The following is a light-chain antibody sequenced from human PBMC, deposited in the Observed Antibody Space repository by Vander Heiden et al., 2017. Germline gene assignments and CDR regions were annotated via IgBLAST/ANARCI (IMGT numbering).Light chain of an antibody. CDR3: SSYGGSNNLL. CDR2: EVT. V-gene: IGLV2-8*01. CDR1: TSDVGGYNY. Sequence: QSALTHPPSPSGSPGQSVTIPCTGTTSDVGGYNYVSWYQQNPGKAPQLMVYEVTKRPSGVPDRFSGSKSGNTAYLTVSGLQAEDEADYYCSSYGGSNNLLFGGGTKLTVL. J-gene: IGLJ2*01.